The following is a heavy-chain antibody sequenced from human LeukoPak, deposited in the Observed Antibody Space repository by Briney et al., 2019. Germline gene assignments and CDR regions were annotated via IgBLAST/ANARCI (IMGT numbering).Heavy chain of an antibody. CDR2: IHYSGST. CDR3: ARVRCSGGSCPYYYYYYYMDV. D-gene: IGHD2-15*01. Sequence: PSETLSLTCTVSGGSISSSSYYWAWIRQPPGKGLEWIGSIHYSGSTYYNPSLQSRVTISIDTSKNQFSLKLRLVTAADTAVYYCARVRCSGGSCPYYYYYYYMDVWGKGTAVTVSS. CDR1: GGSISSSSYY. V-gene: IGHV4-39*07. J-gene: IGHJ6*03.